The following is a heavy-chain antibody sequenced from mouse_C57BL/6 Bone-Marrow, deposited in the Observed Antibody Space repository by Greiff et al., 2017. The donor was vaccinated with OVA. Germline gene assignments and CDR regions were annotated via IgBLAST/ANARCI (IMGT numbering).Heavy chain of an antibody. D-gene: IGHD2-4*01. CDR2: IYPGNSDT. Sequence: EVKVVESGTVLARPGASVKMSCKTSGYTFTSYWMHWVKQRPGQGLEWIGAIYPGNSDTSYNQKFKGKAKLTAVTSASTAYMELSSLTNEDSAVYYCTKIPYDYDVPYAMDYWGQGTSVTVSS. V-gene: IGHV1-5*01. CDR1: GYTFTSYW. CDR3: TKIPYDYDVPYAMDY. J-gene: IGHJ4*01.